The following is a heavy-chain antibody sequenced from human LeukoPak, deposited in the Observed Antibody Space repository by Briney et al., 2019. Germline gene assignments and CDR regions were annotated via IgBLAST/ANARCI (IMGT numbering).Heavy chain of an antibody. CDR1: GDPISSYY. D-gene: IGHD6-19*01. CDR2: IYTSGTT. Sequence: SETLSLTCTVSGDPISSYYWSWIRQPAGKGLEWIGRIYTSGTTNYNSSLKSRLTMSVDTSKNQFSLKLSSVTAADKAVYYCAGLGSSGSAQYFQDWGQGTLVTVSS. J-gene: IGHJ1*01. V-gene: IGHV4-4*07. CDR3: AGLGSSGSAQYFQD.